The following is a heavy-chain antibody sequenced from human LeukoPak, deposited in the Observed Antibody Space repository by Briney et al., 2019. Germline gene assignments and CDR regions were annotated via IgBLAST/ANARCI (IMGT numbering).Heavy chain of an antibody. J-gene: IGHJ4*02. CDR1: GFPFSSYG. V-gene: IGHV3-30*02. CDR3: ASPGTTGMTRRYYFDY. CDR2: IRYDGSNE. D-gene: IGHD1-1*01. Sequence: GGSLRLSCAASGFPFSSYGMHWVRQAPGKGLEWVAFIRYDGSNEYYVDSVKGRFTISGDNSKNTLYLQMNSLRAEDTAVYYCASPGTTGMTRRYYFDYWGQGILVTVSS.